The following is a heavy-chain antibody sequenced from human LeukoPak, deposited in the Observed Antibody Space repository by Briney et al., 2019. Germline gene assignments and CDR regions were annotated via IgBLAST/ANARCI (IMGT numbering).Heavy chain of an antibody. CDR2: ISSSSSYT. D-gene: IGHD3-9*01. J-gene: IGHJ3*02. CDR1: GFTFSDYY. CDR3: ARALDILTGYYVFDI. Sequence: NSGGSLRLSCAASGFTFSDYYMSWLRQAPGKGLEWVSYISSSSSYTNYADSVKGRFTIPRDNAKNSLYLQMNSLRAEDTAVYYFARALDILTGYYVFDIWGQATMVTVSS. V-gene: IGHV3-11*06.